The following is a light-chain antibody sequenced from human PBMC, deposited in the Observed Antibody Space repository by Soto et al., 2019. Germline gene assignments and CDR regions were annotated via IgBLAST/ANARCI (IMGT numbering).Light chain of an antibody. Sequence: SALTQPASVSGSPGQSITISCTGTSSDVGTYNYVSWYQQHPDKAPKLIIYVVSNRPSGVSNRFSGSKSGNTASLTISGLQAEDEADYYCASYTTSDTPFLFGTGTKLTVL. CDR3: ASYTTSDTPFL. CDR2: VVS. V-gene: IGLV2-14*01. J-gene: IGLJ1*01. CDR1: SSDVGTYNY.